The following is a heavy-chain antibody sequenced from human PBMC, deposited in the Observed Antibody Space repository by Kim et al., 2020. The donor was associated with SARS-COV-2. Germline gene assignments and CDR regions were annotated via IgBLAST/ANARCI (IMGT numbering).Heavy chain of an antibody. V-gene: IGHV4-30-4*01. J-gene: IGHJ4*02. CDR3: ARARATSITIFGVVIVHNFDY. CDR2: IYYSGST. Sequence: SETLSLTCTVSGGSISSGDYYWSWIRQPPGKGLEWIGYIYYSGSTYDNPSLKSRVTISVDTSKNQFSLKLSSVTAADTAVYYCARARATSITIFGVVIVHNFDYWGQGTRVTVSS. CDR1: GGSISSGDYY. D-gene: IGHD3-3*01.